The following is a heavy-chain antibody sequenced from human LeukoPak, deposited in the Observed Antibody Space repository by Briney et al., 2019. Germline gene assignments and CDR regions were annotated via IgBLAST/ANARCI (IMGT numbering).Heavy chain of an antibody. CDR2: IYYSGST. V-gene: IGHV4-59*08. Sequence: SETLSLTCTVSGGSISSYYWSWIRQPPGKGLEWIGYIYYSGSTNYNPSLKSRVTISVDMSKNQSSLKLSSVTAADTAVYYCARHSALDIVVVPAAIGIYYYYYGMDVWGQGTTVTVSS. J-gene: IGHJ6*02. D-gene: IGHD2-2*01. CDR1: GGSISSYY. CDR3: ARHSALDIVVVPAAIGIYYYYYGMDV.